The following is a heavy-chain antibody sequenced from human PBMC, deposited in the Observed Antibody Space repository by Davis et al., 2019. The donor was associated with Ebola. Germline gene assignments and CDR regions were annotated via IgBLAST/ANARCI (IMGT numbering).Heavy chain of an antibody. D-gene: IGHD4-17*01. CDR2: IYYSGST. Sequence: SETLSLTCTVSGGSISRHYWSWIRQPPGKGLEWIGYIYYSGSTNYNPSLKSRVTISVDTSKNQFSLKLSSVTAADTAVYYCASADPSYGDYLRYYYYGMDVWGQGTTVTVSS. CDR3: ASADPSYGDYLRYYYYGMDV. CDR1: GGSISRHY. V-gene: IGHV4-59*08. J-gene: IGHJ6*02.